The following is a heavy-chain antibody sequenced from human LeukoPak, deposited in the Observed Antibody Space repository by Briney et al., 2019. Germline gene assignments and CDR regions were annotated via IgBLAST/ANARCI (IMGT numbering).Heavy chain of an antibody. CDR3: ARIGPDFWSGYRGYYMDV. J-gene: IGHJ6*03. Sequence: PSETLSLTCAVYGGSFSGYYWSWIRQPPGKGLEWIGEINHTGSTSYNPSLKSRVTISADTSKNQFSLKLSSVTAADTAVYYCARIGPDFWSGYRGYYMDVWGKGTTVTVSS. CDR1: GGSFSGYY. D-gene: IGHD3-3*01. CDR2: INHTGST. V-gene: IGHV4-34*01.